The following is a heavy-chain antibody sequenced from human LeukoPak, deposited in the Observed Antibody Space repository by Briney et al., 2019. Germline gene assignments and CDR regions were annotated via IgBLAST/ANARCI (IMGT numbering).Heavy chain of an antibody. J-gene: IGHJ5*02. D-gene: IGHD2-2*01. V-gene: IGHV3-21*01. CDR2: ISSSSSYI. CDR1: GFTFSSYS. Sequence: GGSLRLSCAASGFTFSSYSMNWVRQAPGKGLEWVSSISSSSSYIYYADSVKGRLTISRDNAKNSLYLQMNSLRAEDTAVYYCARGRYCSSTSCRNWFDPWGQGTLVTVSS. CDR3: ARGRYCSSTSCRNWFDP.